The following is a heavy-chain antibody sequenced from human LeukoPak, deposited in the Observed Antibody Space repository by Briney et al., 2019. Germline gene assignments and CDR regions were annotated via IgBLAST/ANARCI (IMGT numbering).Heavy chain of an antibody. Sequence: GGSLRLSCAASGFTFNNYWMTWVRQAPGKGLEWVANINQEGSQKYYVDSLKGRFAISRDNAKNSLYLQMNSLRADDTAVYFCATAYDSSRSPYFFDHWGQGTLVTVSS. CDR1: GFTFNNYW. CDR3: ATAYDSSRSPYFFDH. CDR2: INQEGSQK. V-gene: IGHV3-7*03. J-gene: IGHJ4*02. D-gene: IGHD6-13*01.